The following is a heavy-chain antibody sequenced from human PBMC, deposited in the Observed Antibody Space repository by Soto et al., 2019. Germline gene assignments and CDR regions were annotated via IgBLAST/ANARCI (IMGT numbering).Heavy chain of an antibody. D-gene: IGHD6-13*01. Sequence: PSETLSLTCTVSGGSISSYYWSWIRQPPGKGLEWIGYIYYSGSTNYNPSLKSRVTISVDTSKNQFSLKLSSVTAADTAVYYCARVQAAAAGDYYYYYGMDVWGQGTTVTVS. CDR3: ARVQAAAAGDYYYYYGMDV. V-gene: IGHV4-59*01. CDR2: IYYSGST. J-gene: IGHJ6*02. CDR1: GGSISSYY.